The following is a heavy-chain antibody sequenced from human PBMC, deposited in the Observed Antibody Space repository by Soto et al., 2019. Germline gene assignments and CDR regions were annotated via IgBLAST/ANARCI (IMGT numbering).Heavy chain of an antibody. D-gene: IGHD6-13*01. Sequence: PSETLSLTCSVSGGSITGYCWNWVRQPPERGLEWIGYLCSTGQNGYNPSLNSRGTISVDTSKNQFSLNLSSVIAADTAVYYCAREGPYSGSWYYFDYWGQGTLVTVSS. CDR2: LCSTGQN. CDR3: AREGPYSGSWYYFDY. V-gene: IGHV4-59*01. CDR1: GGSITGYC. J-gene: IGHJ4*02.